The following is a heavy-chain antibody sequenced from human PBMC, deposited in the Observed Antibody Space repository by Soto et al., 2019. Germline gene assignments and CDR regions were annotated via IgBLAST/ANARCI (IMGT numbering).Heavy chain of an antibody. CDR2: IYPGDSDT. CDR3: ARQRDGYNGYYYYGMDV. D-gene: IGHD5-12*01. Sequence: PGESLKISCKGSGYSFTSYWIGWVRQMPGKGLEWMGIIYPGDSDTRYSPSFQGQVTISADKSISTAYLQWSSLKASDTAMYYCARQRDGYNGYYYYGMDVRGQGTTVTVSS. V-gene: IGHV5-51*01. J-gene: IGHJ6*02. CDR1: GYSFTSYW.